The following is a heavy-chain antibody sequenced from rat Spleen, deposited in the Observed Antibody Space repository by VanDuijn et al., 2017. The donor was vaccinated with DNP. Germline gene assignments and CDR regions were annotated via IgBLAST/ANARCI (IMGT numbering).Heavy chain of an antibody. CDR2: ISTGCDNT. CDR3: ARLCNAGYYLDY. V-gene: IGHV5S13*01. J-gene: IGHJ2*01. CDR1: GFTFSNHG. D-gene: IGHD4-4*01. Sequence: EVQLVESGGGLVQPGRSLKLSCAASGFTFSNHGMVWVRQAPTKGLEWVASISTGCDNTYYRDSVKGRFTISRDNAKNTQFLQMDSLRSEDTATYYCARLCNAGYYLDYWGQGVMVTVSS.